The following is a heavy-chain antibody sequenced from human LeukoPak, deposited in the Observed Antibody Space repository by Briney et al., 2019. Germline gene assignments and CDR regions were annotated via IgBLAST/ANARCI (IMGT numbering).Heavy chain of an antibody. CDR3: AKSDAVAEYYGMDV. Sequence: PSETLSLTCTVSGGSISSYYWSWIRQPPGKGLEWIGYIHYSGSTNYNPSLKSRVTISVDTSKNQFSLKLSSVTAADTAVYYCAKSDAVAEYYGMDVWGQGTTVTVSS. J-gene: IGHJ6*02. V-gene: IGHV4-59*08. CDR1: GGSISSYY. D-gene: IGHD6-19*01. CDR2: IHYSGST.